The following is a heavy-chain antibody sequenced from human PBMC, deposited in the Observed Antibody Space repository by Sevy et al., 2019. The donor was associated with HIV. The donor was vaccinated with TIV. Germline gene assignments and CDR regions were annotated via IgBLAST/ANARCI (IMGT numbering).Heavy chain of an antibody. Sequence: GGSLRLSCAASGFTFSSYAMSWVRQAPGKGLEWVSAISGSGGRTYYADSVKGRFTISRDNSKNTLYLQMNSLRAEDTAVYYCAKDREITMIVVVITVSAFDIWGQGTMVTVSS. CDR3: AKDREITMIVVVITVSAFDI. CDR2: ISGSGGRT. J-gene: IGHJ3*02. V-gene: IGHV3-23*01. D-gene: IGHD3-22*01. CDR1: GFTFSSYA.